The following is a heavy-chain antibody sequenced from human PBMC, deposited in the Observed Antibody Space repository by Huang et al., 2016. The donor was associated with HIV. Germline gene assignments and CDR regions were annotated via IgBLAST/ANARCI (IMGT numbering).Heavy chain of an antibody. J-gene: IGHJ4*02. Sequence: QLQLQESGPGLVKPSETLSLTCTVSGGSIRSDNDYWGWIRQPPGKGVEWIGSIDYSGSTYYNPSLHRRVTIAVYTYKNHFYLMMRSVTAADTAVYYCARLPGSITMIRGVITDPYWGQGTLVTVSS. CDR2: IDYSGST. CDR1: GGSIRSDNDY. D-gene: IGHD3-10*01. CDR3: ARLPGSITMIRGVITDPY. V-gene: IGHV4-39*02.